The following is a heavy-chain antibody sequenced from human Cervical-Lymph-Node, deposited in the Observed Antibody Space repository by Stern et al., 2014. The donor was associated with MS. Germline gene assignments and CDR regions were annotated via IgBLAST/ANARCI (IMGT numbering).Heavy chain of an antibody. CDR2: TRNKANSYTT. J-gene: IGHJ4*02. CDR3: ALGGLLYFDY. V-gene: IGHV3-72*01. CDR1: GFTFSDHY. Sequence: EVQLVESGGGLVQPGGSLRLSCAASGFTFSDHYMDWVRQAPGKGLEWVGRTRNKANSYTTEYAASVKGRFTISRDDSKNSLYLQMYSLKTEDTAVYYCALGGLLYFDYWGQGTLVTVSS. D-gene: IGHD2-21*02.